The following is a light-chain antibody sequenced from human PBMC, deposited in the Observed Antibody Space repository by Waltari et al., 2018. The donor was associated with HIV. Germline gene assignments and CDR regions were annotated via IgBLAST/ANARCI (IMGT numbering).Light chain of an antibody. Sequence: EIGLTQSPGTLSLSPGERATLSCRASQSVDRNCLAWYQQKPGQAPRLLMYGASNRVTGIPDRFSGSGSGTDFTLTIIRLEPEDFAVYYCQQYGMAPWTFGQGTKVEIK. CDR1: QSVDRNC. CDR2: GAS. V-gene: IGKV3-20*01. CDR3: QQYGMAPWT. J-gene: IGKJ1*01.